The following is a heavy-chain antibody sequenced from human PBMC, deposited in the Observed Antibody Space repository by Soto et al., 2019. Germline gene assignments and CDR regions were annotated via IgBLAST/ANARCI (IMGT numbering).Heavy chain of an antibody. CDR1: GYTFTGYY. V-gene: IGHV1-2*04. J-gene: IGHJ6*02. Sequence: ASVKVSCKASGYTFTGYYMHWVRQAPGQGLEWMGWINPNSGGTNYAQKFQGWVTMTRDTSISTAYMELSRLRSDDTAVYYCARDSILGDYYYYGMDVWGQGTTVTVSS. D-gene: IGHD2-15*01. CDR2: INPNSGGT. CDR3: ARDSILGDYYYYGMDV.